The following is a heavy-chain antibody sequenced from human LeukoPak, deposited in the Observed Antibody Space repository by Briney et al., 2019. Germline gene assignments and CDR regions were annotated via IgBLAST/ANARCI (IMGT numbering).Heavy chain of an antibody. J-gene: IGHJ4*02. CDR2: IYPGDSDT. CDR1: GYSLTSYW. Sequence: GESLQISCKGSGYSLTSYWIGWVRQMPGKGLEWMGIIYPGDSDTRYSPSFQGQVTISADKSISTAYLQWSSLKASDTAMYYCARGSSGYGRSYYFDYWGQGTLVTVSS. D-gene: IGHD3-22*01. V-gene: IGHV5-51*01. CDR3: ARGSSGYGRSYYFDY.